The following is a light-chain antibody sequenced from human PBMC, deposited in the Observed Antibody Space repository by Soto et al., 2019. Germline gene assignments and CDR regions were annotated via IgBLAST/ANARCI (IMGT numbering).Light chain of an antibody. CDR1: QTVTSSF. Sequence: MVLTQSPGTLSLSPGERATLSCRASQTVTSSFLAWYQQKPGQAPRLLIHGATTRATGIPDRFSGSGSGTNLIITTTRLKMNNFGVFYFQNNGPYRPGYFFGRGTNLETK. J-gene: IGKJ2*01. V-gene: IGKV3-20*01. CDR2: GAT. CDR3: QNNGPYRPGYF.